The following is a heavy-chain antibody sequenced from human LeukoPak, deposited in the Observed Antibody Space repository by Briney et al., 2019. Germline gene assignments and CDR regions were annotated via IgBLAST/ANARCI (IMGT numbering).Heavy chain of an antibody. CDR1: GFTFTSYSM. V-gene: IGHV4-4*02. J-gene: IGHJ4*02. Sequence: GSLRLSCAASGFTFTSYSMNWVRQAPGKGLEWIGEIYHSGSTNYNPSLKSRVTMLLDKSKNQFSLKLSSVTAADTAVYYCARNGGNSDFDYWGQGTLVTVSS. D-gene: IGHD4-23*01. CDR3: ARNGGNSDFDY. CDR2: IYHSGST.